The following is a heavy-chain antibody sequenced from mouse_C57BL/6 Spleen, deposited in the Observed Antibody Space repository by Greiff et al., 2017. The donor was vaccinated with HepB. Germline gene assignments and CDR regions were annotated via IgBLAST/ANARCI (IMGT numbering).Heavy chain of an antibody. CDR2: IYPGDGDT. CDR3: ARDYGNSLYYAMDY. D-gene: IGHD2-1*01. V-gene: IGHV1-82*01. Sequence: VKLMESGPELVKPGASVKISCKASGYAFSSSWMNWVKQRPGKGLEWIGRIYPGDGDTNYNGKFKGKATLTADKSSSTAYMQLSSLTSEDSAVYFCARDYGNSLYYAMDYWGQGTSVTVSS. J-gene: IGHJ4*01. CDR1: GYAFSSSW.